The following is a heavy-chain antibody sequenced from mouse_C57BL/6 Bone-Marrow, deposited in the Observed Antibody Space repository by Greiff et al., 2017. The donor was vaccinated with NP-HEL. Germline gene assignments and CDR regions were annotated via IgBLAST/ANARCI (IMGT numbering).Heavy chain of an antibody. CDR2: ISDGGSYT. CDR1: GFTFSSYA. J-gene: IGHJ3*01. D-gene: IGHD4-1*01. CDR3: ARDRGGTCFAY. Sequence: EVQVVESGGGLVKPGGSLKLSCAASGFTFSSYAMSWVRQTPEKRLEWVATISDGGSYTYYPDNVKGRFTISRDNAKNNLYLQMSHLKSEDTAMYYCARDRGGTCFAYWGQGTLVTVSA. V-gene: IGHV5-4*01.